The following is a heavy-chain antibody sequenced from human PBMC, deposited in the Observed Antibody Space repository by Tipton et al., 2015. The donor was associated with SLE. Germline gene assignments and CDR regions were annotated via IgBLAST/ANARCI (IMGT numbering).Heavy chain of an antibody. D-gene: IGHD4-11*01. V-gene: IGHV3-72*01. CDR1: GFTFSDHY. J-gene: IGHJ6*02. CDR3: ARGRTVFYGMDV. CDR2: TRNKANSYTT. Sequence: SLRLSCAASGFTFSDHYMDWVRQAPGKGLEWVGRTRNKANSYTTEYAASVKGRFTISRDDSKNSLYLQMNSLKTEDTAVYYCARGRTVFYGMDVWGQGTTVTVSS.